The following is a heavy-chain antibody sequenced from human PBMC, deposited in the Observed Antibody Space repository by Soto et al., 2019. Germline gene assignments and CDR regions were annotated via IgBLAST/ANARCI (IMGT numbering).Heavy chain of an antibody. Sequence: TLSLTCTVSGDSISGYYWSWIRQPPGEGLEWIGYVYYTGTVNYNPSLKSRVTISVDTSKNRFYLELRSVTAADTAVYYCARGVATVKVYYYYGMDVWGQGTTVTVSS. V-gene: IGHV4-59*12. CDR3: ARGVATVKVYYYYGMDV. CDR2: VYYTGTV. D-gene: IGHD4-4*01. J-gene: IGHJ6*02. CDR1: GDSISGYY.